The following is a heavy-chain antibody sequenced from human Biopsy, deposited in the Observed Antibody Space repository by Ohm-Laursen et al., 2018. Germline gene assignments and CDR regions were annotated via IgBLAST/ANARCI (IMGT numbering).Heavy chain of an antibody. J-gene: IGHJ6*02. Sequence: GASVNVSCKASGYTYTSYGISWVRQAPGQGPEWMGWISGYNGNTVYPQNHQGRVTLTTDTSTSTAYMELRSLRSDDTAIYYCTRDRHYASGSYAGMDVWGQGTTVTVSS. D-gene: IGHD3-10*01. CDR1: GYTYTSYG. V-gene: IGHV1-18*01. CDR3: TRDRHYASGSYAGMDV. CDR2: ISGYNGNT.